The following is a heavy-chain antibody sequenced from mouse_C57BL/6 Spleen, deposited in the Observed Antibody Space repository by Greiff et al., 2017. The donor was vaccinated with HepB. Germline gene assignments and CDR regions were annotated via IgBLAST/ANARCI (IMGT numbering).Heavy chain of an antibody. Sequence: VQLQQSGPELVKPGASVKISCKASGYAFSSSWMNWVKQRPGKGLEWIGRIYPGDGDTNYNGKFKGKATLTADKSSSTAYMQLSSLTSEDSAVYFCARSGYGSSYGWYFDVWGTGTTVTVSS. CDR2: IYPGDGDT. V-gene: IGHV1-82*01. J-gene: IGHJ1*03. D-gene: IGHD1-1*01. CDR3: ARSGYGSSYGWYFDV. CDR1: GYAFSSSW.